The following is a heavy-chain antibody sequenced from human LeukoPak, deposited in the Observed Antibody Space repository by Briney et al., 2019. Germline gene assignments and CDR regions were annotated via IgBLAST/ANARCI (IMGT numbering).Heavy chain of an antibody. CDR1: GFSFPSYW. CDR2: INQGGSER. V-gene: IGHV3-7*03. CDR3: ARDKGGDEGSKFDC. D-gene: IGHD2-21*01. J-gene: IGHJ4*02. Sequence: GGSLRLSCVASGFSFPSYWTSWVRQAPGKGLEWVANINQGGSERHYVGSVEGRFTISRDNAKNSLYLQVSSLRAEDTAVYYCARDKGGDEGSKFDCWGQGTLVTVSS.